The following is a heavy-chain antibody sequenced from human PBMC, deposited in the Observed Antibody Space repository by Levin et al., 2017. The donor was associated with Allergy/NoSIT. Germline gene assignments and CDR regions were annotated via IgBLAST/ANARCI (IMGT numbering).Heavy chain of an antibody. CDR3: TTNYYDFWSGTDY. Sequence: SCAASGFTFSNAWMSWVRQAPGKGLEWVGRIKSKTDGGTTDYAAPVKGRFTISRDDSKNTLYLQMNSLKTEDTAVYYCTTNYYDFWSGTDYWGQGTLVTVSS. CDR2: IKSKTDGGTT. D-gene: IGHD3-3*01. J-gene: IGHJ4*02. V-gene: IGHV3-15*01. CDR1: GFTFSNAW.